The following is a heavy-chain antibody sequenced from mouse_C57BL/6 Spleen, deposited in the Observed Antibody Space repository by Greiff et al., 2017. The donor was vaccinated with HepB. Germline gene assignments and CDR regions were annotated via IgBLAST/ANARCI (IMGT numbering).Heavy chain of an antibody. CDR2: IWRGGST. CDR3: AKNKGNYYGSSLCAMDY. D-gene: IGHD1-1*01. CDR1: GFSLTSYG. J-gene: IGHJ4*01. V-gene: IGHV2-5*01. Sequence: VKLQESGPGLVQPSQSLSITCTVSGFSLTSYGVHWVRQSPGKGLEWLGVIWRGGSTDYNAAFMSRLSITKDNSKSQVFFKMNSLQADDTAIYYCAKNKGNYYGSSLCAMDYWGQGTSVTVSS.